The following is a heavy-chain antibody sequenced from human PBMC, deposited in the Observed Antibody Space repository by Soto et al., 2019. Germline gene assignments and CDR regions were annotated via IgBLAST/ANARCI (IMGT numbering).Heavy chain of an antibody. J-gene: IGHJ4*02. D-gene: IGHD2-15*01. CDR3: AKRRGAGGHLDY. Sequence: DVQLLESGGGLVQPEGSLRLSCAASGFTFSSYAMGWVRQGPGKGLEWVAVVSIGGSTHYADSVRGRFTISRDNSKNTLSLQMNSLTAEDTAVYFCAKRRGAGGHLDYWGKGALVTVSS. CDR2: VSIGGST. V-gene: IGHV3-23*01. CDR1: GFTFSSYA.